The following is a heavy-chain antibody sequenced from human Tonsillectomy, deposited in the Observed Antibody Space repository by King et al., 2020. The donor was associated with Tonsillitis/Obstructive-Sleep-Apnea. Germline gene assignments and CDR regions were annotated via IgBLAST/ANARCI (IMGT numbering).Heavy chain of an antibody. V-gene: IGHV3-64D*06. CDR1: GFTFSDYA. J-gene: IGHJ3*02. D-gene: IGHD5-24*01. CDR3: VKDRLRATNNDGFDI. CDR2: ISSSGGTT. Sequence: DVQLVESGGGLVQPGGSLRLSCSASGFTFSDYAMHWVRQAPGKGLEYVSAISSSGGTTYNIESVRGRFTISRDNSKNTLDLQMSSLRAEDTAVYYCVKDRLRATNNDGFDIWGQGTMVTVSS.